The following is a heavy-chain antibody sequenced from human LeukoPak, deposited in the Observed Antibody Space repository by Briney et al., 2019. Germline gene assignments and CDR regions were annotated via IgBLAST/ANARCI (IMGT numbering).Heavy chain of an antibody. CDR2: IYYSGST. J-gene: IGHJ6*03. CDR1: GGSISSYY. Sequence: SETLSLTCTVSGGSISSYYWSWIRQPPGKGLEWIGYIYYSGSTNYNPSLKSRVTISVDTSKNQFSLKLSSVTAADTAVYYCAREKAIFGVVIILNYYMDVWGKGTTVTVSS. CDR3: AREKAIFGVVIILNYYMDV. D-gene: IGHD3-3*01. V-gene: IGHV4-59*01.